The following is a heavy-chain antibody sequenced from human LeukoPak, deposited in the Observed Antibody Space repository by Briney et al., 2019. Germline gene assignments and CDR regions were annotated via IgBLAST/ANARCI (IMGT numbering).Heavy chain of an antibody. CDR2: IYYSGST. CDR3: ARHIRYCSSTSCPNNWFDP. D-gene: IGHD2-2*01. CDR1: GGSFSGYY. J-gene: IGHJ5*02. V-gene: IGHV4-34*01. Sequence: SETLSLTCAVYGGSFSGYYWSWIRQPPGKGLEWIGSIYYSGSTYYNPSLKSRVTISVDTSKNQFSLKLSSVTAADTAVYYCARHIRYCSSTSCPNNWFDPWGQGTLVTVSS.